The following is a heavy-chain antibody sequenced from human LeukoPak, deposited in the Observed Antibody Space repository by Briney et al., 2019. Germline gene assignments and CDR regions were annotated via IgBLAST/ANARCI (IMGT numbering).Heavy chain of an antibody. CDR1: GFTFDDYT. Sequence: GGSLRLSCAAFGFTFDDYTMHWVRQAPGKGLEWVSLISWDGGSTYYADSVKGRFTISRDNSKNSLYLQMNSLRTEDTALYYCAKDRGSGSVGHYLDYWGQGTLVTVSS. CDR3: AKDRGSGSVGHYLDY. CDR2: ISWDGGST. D-gene: IGHD1-26*01. J-gene: IGHJ4*02. V-gene: IGHV3-43*01.